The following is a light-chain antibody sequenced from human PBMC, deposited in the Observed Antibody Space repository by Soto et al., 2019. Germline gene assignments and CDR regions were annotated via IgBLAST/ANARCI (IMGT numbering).Light chain of an antibody. V-gene: IGKV1-5*01. Sequence: IQLTQSPSSLSASVGDRVTITCRASQTISSSLAWYQQKPGKAPKLLIYGASTLESGVPSRFSGSGSGTEFTLTISSLQPDDFATYYCQHYNSYSEAFGQGTKVDIK. CDR2: GAS. CDR1: QTISSS. CDR3: QHYNSYSEA. J-gene: IGKJ1*01.